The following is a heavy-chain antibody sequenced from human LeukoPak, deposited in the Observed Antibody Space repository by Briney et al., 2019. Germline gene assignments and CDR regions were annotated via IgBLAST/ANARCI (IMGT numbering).Heavy chain of an antibody. V-gene: IGHV3-23*01. Sequence: GGSLRLSCAASGFTFSSYAMSWVRQAPGKGLEWVSAISGSGGSTYYADSVKGRFTISRDNSKNTLFLQMNSLRAEDTALYCCAKDLSSGWYSNWFDPWGQGTLVTVSS. CDR1: GFTFSSYA. CDR2: ISGSGGST. CDR3: AKDLSSGWYSNWFDP. D-gene: IGHD6-19*01. J-gene: IGHJ5*02.